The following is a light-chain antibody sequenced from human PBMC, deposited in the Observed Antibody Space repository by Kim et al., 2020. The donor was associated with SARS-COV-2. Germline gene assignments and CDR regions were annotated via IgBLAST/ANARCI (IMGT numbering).Light chain of an antibody. J-gene: IGLJ1*01. Sequence: QSVLTQPPSASGTPGQRVTISCSGSYSNIGSNTVNWYKQLPGTAPKLLIYGNDQRPSGVPDRFSGSKSGTSASLAVSGLQSEDEADYYCTAWDDRLNGYVFGSGTKVTVL. CDR2: GND. V-gene: IGLV1-44*01. CDR3: TAWDDRLNGYV. CDR1: YSNIGSNT.